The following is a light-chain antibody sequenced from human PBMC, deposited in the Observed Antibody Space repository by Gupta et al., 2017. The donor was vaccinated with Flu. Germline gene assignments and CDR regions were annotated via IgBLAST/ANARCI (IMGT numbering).Light chain of an antibody. Sequence: QSVLTPTPSVSAAPGQKVTMSCSGSSSNIGGNYVCWYQQLPGPAPKLIIYDNKKRPSGTPDLFAGSKSGTAATLGITGLQTGDEAHYYCATWDSSLSGVVFGGGTKLTVL. J-gene: IGLJ2*01. CDR3: ATWDSSLSGVV. CDR2: DNK. V-gene: IGLV1-51*01. CDR1: SSNIGGNY.